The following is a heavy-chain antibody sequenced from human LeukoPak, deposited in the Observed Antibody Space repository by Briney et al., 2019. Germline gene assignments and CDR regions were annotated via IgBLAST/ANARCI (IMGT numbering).Heavy chain of an antibody. CDR2: ICGSGGST. D-gene: IGHD4-23*01. V-gene: IGHV3-23*01. J-gene: IGHJ3*02. CDR3: AKDVGTVVPGAFDI. Sequence: GGSLSLSCALSGFTLSNAWMSWSPEAPGRGVEGVSDICGSGGSTYYADSVQGRFTISRDNSKNTLYLQMSSLRAEETAVYYCAKDVGTVVPGAFDIWGQGKVVTVSS. CDR1: GFTLSNAW.